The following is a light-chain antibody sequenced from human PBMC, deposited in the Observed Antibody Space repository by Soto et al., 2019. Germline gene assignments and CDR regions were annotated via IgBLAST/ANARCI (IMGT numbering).Light chain of an antibody. CDR3: QQYNSYCT. J-gene: IGKJ1*01. CDR2: KAS. CDR1: QSISSW. Sequence: DTQITQSPSTLSASLGERVTITCRASQSISSWLAWYQQKPGKAPKLLIYKASSLESGVPSRFSGSGSGTEFTLTISSLQPDDFATYYCQQYNSYCTLGQGTKVDIK. V-gene: IGKV1-5*03.